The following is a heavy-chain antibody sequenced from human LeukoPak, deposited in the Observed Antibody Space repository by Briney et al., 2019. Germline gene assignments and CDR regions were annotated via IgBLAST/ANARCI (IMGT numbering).Heavy chain of an antibody. CDR3: AREGLRFLEWLLSNYYYYYGMDV. J-gene: IGHJ6*02. Sequence: ASVKVSCKASGYTFTSYDINWVRQATGQGLEWMGWMNPNSGNTGYAQKFQGRVTMTRNTSISTAYMELSSLRSEDTAVYYCAREGLRFLEWLLSNYYYYYGMDVWGQGTTVTVSS. D-gene: IGHD3-3*01. V-gene: IGHV1-8*01. CDR2: MNPNSGNT. CDR1: GYTFTSYD.